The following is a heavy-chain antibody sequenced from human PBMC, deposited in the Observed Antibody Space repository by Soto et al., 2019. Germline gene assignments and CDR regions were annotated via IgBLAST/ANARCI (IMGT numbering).Heavy chain of an antibody. CDR1: GFTFSSYG. D-gene: IGHD2-15*01. J-gene: IGHJ3*02. V-gene: IGHV3-33*01. CDR2: IWYDGSNK. CDR3: ARRYCSGGSCYPSNFGAFDI. Sequence: QVQLVESGGGVVQPGRSLRLSCAASGFTFSSYGMHWVRQAPGKGLEWVAVIWYDGSNKYYADSVKGLFTISRDNSKNTLYLQMNSLRAEDTAVYYCARRYCSGGSCYPSNFGAFDIWGQGTMVTVSS.